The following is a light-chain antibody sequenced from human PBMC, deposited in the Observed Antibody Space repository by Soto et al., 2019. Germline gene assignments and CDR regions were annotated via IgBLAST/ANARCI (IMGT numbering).Light chain of an antibody. CDR3: LLSYSGARPHVV. J-gene: IGLJ2*01. V-gene: IGLV7-46*01. CDR1: TGAVTSGHY. Sequence: QAVVTQEPSLTVSPGGTVTLTCGSSTGAVTSGHYPYWFQQKPGQAPRTLIYDTSNKHSWTPARFSGSLLGGKAALTLSGAQPEDAAEYYCLLSYSGARPHVVFGGGTQLTVL. CDR2: DTS.